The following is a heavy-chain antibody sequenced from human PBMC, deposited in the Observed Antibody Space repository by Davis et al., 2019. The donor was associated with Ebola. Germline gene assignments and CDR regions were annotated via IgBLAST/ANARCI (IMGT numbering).Heavy chain of an antibody. D-gene: IGHD3-3*01. CDR3: ARNYDFWSGYYVE. CDR2: INHSGST. V-gene: IGHV4-34*01. Sequence: MPSETLSLTCAVYGGSFSGYYWSWIRQPPGKGLEWIGEINHSGSTNYNPSLKSRVTISVDTSKNQFSLKLSSVTAADTAVYYCARNYDFWSGYYVEWGQGTLVTVSS. CDR1: GGSFSGYY. J-gene: IGHJ4*02.